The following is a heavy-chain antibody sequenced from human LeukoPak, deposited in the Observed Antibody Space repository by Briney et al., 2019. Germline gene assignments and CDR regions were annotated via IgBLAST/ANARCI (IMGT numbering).Heavy chain of an antibody. V-gene: IGHV3-7*01. J-gene: IGHJ4*02. Sequence: GGSLRLSCAASGFTFRNYCMTWVRQVPGKGLEWVASIKQDEREKYFLDSVKGRFTISRDNAENSLYLQMNSLRAEDTAVYYCARVYYQDSGTSYRHLDYWGQGTLVTVSS. CDR2: IKQDEREK. CDR1: GFTFRNYC. CDR3: ARVYYQDSGTSYRHLDY. D-gene: IGHD3-22*01.